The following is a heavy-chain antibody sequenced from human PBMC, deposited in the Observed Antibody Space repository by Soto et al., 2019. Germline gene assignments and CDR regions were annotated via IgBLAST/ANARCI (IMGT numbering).Heavy chain of an antibody. D-gene: IGHD5-12*01. Sequence: SETLSLTCAVSGGSISSGGYSWNWIRQPPGNGLEWIGYIYHIGSTYYNPSLKSRVIISVDRSKNHFSLKLSSVTAADTAVYYCARVEGGYDGHYYYYYGMDVWGQGTTVTVSS. CDR1: GGSISSGGYS. V-gene: IGHV4-30-2*01. J-gene: IGHJ6*02. CDR2: IYHIGST. CDR3: ARVEGGYDGHYYYYYGMDV.